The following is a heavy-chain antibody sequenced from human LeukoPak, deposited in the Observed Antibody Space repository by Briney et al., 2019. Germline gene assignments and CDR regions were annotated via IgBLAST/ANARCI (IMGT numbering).Heavy chain of an antibody. V-gene: IGHV3-74*01. CDR1: GFTFNSYW. Sequence: GGSLRLSCVASGFTFNSYWMNWVRQAPGKGLVWVSHMSSDGTITSYADSVKGRFTISRDNAKNALFLQMNSLRAEDTGVYYCASRGYLNYWGQGTLVTVSS. CDR3: ASRGYLNY. CDR2: MSSDGTIT. J-gene: IGHJ4*02.